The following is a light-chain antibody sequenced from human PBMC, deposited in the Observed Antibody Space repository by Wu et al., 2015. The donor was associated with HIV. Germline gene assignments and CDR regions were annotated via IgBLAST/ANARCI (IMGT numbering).Light chain of an antibody. Sequence: EIVLTQSPGTLSLPPGERATLSCRASQSVSSSYLAWYQQKPGQAPRLLIYGASSRATGIPDRFSGSGSGTDFTLTISSLEPEDFAVYYCQHRSNWPTFGQGTKVEIQ. CDR1: QSVSSSY. V-gene: IGKV3D-20*02. CDR3: QHRSNWPT. CDR2: GAS. J-gene: IGKJ1*01.